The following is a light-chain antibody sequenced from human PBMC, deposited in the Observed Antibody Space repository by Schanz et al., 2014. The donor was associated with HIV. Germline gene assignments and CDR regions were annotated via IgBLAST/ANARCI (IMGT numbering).Light chain of an antibody. Sequence: QSALTQPPSASGSPGQSVTITCTGTSSDVGGYDFVSWYQQHPGKAPKLLIFDVTNRPSGISPRFSGSKSGVTASLTISGLQSEDEADYHCSSYAHKDTVIFGGGTKLTVL. CDR2: DVT. V-gene: IGLV2-8*01. CDR3: SSYAHKDTVI. CDR1: SSDVGGYDF. J-gene: IGLJ2*01.